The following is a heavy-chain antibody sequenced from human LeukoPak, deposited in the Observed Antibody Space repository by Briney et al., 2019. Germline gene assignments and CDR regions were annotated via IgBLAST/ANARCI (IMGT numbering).Heavy chain of an antibody. D-gene: IGHD3-10*01. V-gene: IGHV3-23*01. CDR3: AKHLWRDLLWFGEGYYFDY. Sequence: GGSLRLSCAASGFTFSNYAMSWVRQAPGKGLECVSVISGSGTSTYYADSVKGRFTISRDNSKNTLYLQMNSLRAEDTAVYYCAKHLWRDLLWFGEGYYFDYWGQGTLVTVSS. CDR2: ISGSGTST. J-gene: IGHJ4*02. CDR1: GFTFSNYA.